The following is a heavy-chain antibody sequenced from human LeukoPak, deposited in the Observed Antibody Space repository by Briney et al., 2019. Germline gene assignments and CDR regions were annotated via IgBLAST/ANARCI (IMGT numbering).Heavy chain of an antibody. J-gene: IGHJ6*02. CDR1: GGSISSSSYY. Sequence: PSETLSLTCTVSGGSISSSSYYWGCIRQPPGKGLEWSGSIYYSGRTYYNTSLKSRVTISVDTSKLQFSLKLSSVTAADTAVYYCATLDCSSTSCRYNPPYCYYGMDVWGQGTTVTVSS. V-gene: IGHV4-39*01. CDR2: IYYSGRT. D-gene: IGHD2-2*01. CDR3: ATLDCSSTSCRYNPPYCYYGMDV.